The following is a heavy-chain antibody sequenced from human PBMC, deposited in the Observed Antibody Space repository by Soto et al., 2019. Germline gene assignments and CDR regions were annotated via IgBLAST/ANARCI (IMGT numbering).Heavy chain of an antibody. CDR1: SGSFSGYY. Sequence: SETLSLTCSIYSGSFSGYYWSWIRQPPGKVLEWIGEISQSGNPNYSPSLKSRVSISIDTSKKQFSLNLASVSAADTAVYYCARAPKVSGSSQTRPDFWGQGTLVTVSS. CDR2: ISQSGNP. D-gene: IGHD6-6*01. CDR3: ARAPKVSGSSQTRPDF. V-gene: IGHV4-34*01. J-gene: IGHJ4*02.